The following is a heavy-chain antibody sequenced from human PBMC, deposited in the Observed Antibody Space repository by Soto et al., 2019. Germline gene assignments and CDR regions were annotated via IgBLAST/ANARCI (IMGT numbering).Heavy chain of an antibody. CDR2: VSLDGTNK. D-gene: IGHD2-21*02. V-gene: IGHV3-30*18. J-gene: IGHJ4*02. CDR3: AKDKSHCWGGACKDYFAH. Sequence: QVQLVDSGGGVVQPGRSLRLSCTASGFMFSTYGMHWVRQAPGKGLEWVALVSLDGTNKYYADSVKGRFTISRDNSKNTLYLQMDGLRAEDTAVYYCAKDKSHCWGGACKDYFAHWGQGTLVTVSS. CDR1: GFMFSTYG.